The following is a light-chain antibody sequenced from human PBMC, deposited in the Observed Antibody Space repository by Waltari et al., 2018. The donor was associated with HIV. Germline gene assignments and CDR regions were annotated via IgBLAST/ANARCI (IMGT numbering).Light chain of an antibody. CDR3: AAWDDSWV. CDR2: EVN. V-gene: IGLV2-14*02. CDR1: SSEVGRYNL. Sequence: QSALTQPASVAGSHGQAIPIPCTGTSSEVGRYNLVSWYQQLPGKPPKLIIYEVNRRPSGISNRFSASKSGNTASLAISGLRSEDEADYYCAAWDDSWVFGGGTKLTVL. J-gene: IGLJ3*02.